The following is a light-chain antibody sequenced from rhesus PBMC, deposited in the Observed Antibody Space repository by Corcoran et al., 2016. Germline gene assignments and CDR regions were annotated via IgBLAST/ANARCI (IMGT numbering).Light chain of an antibody. V-gene: IGKV1S3*01. J-gene: IGKJ1*01. CDR2: DTS. CDR3: QQHNSYPWT. Sequence: DIQMTQSPSSLSASVGDTVTITCQASQGISKYLAWYQQKPGKAPKLLIYDTSTVEMGVPSRFSGSGSGTEFTLRISSLQTEDFATYYCQQHNSYPWTFGQGTKVEVK. CDR1: QGISKY.